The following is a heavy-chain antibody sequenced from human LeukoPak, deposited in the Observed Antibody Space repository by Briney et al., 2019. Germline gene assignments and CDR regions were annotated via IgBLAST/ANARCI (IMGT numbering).Heavy chain of an antibody. Sequence: SETLSLTCTVSGGSISSYYWSWIRQPPGKGLEWIGYIYYSGSTNYNPSLKSRVTISVDTSKNQFSLKLSSVTAADTAVYYCARVAPILGTFDYWGQGTLVTVSS. D-gene: IGHD7-27*01. CDR3: ARVAPILGTFDY. J-gene: IGHJ4*02. CDR1: GGSISSYY. CDR2: IYYSGST. V-gene: IGHV4-59*01.